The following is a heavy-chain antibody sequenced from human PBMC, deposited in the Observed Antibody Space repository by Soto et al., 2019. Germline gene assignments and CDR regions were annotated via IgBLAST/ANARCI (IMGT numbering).Heavy chain of an antibody. CDR1: GGSISSSSYY. J-gene: IGHJ5*02. CDR2: IYYSGST. CDR3: ASGTLSSSWYVNWFDP. D-gene: IGHD6-13*01. V-gene: IGHV4-39*01. Sequence: SETLSLTCTVSGGSISSSSYYWGWIRQPPGKGLEWIGSIYYSGSTYYNPSLKSRVTISVDTSKNQFSLKLSSVTAADTAVYYCASGTLSSSWYVNWFDPWGQGTLVTVSS.